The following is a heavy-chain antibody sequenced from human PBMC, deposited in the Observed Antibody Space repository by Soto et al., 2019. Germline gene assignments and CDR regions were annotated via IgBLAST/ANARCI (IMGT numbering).Heavy chain of an antibody. Sequence: SLRLSCAASGFTFDDYALHWVRQAAGKVLEWVSGMSWNSGSIGYADSVKGRFTISRDNAKNSLYLQMNSLRAEDTALYYCASNITSMVNWFDPWGQGTLVNVSS. CDR1: GFTFDDYA. V-gene: IGHV3-9*01. CDR3: ASNITSMVNWFDP. D-gene: IGHD5-18*01. J-gene: IGHJ5*02. CDR2: MSWNSGSI.